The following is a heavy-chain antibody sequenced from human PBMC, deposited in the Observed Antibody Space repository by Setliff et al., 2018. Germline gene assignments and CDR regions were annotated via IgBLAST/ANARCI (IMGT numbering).Heavy chain of an antibody. CDR1: GYTFTGYY. J-gene: IGHJ3*02. CDR2: INTGNGNT. CDR3: ARDATYYYDSSGYYSI. Sequence: GASVKVSCKASGYTFTGYYMHWVRQAPGQRLEWMGWINTGNGNTKYSQKFQGRFTITRDTSTSTAYMELRSLRSDDTAVYYCARDATYYYDSSGYYSIWGQGTMVTVSS. D-gene: IGHD3-22*01. V-gene: IGHV1-3*04.